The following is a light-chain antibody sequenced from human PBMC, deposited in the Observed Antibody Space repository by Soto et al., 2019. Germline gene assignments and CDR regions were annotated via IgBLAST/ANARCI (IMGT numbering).Light chain of an antibody. CDR2: DAS. CDR3: QQYETFSGT. CDR1: QSISSW. V-gene: IGKV1-5*01. Sequence: DIQMTQSPSTLSAFVGDRVTITCRASQSISSWLAWYQQKPGKAPKVLIYDASALPRGVPARFSGSGSGTKFTLTIASLQPDDFATYYCQQYETFSGTFGPGTKVDIK. J-gene: IGKJ1*01.